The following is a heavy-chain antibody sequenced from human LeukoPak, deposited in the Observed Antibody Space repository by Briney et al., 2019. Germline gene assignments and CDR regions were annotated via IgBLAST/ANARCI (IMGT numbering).Heavy chain of an antibody. CDR1: GGSISSYY. CDR2: IYYSGST. V-gene: IGHV4-59*01. Sequence: SETLSLSCTVSGGSISSYYWSWIRQPPGKGLEWIGYIYYSGSTNYNPSLKSRVTISVDTSKNQFSLKLSSVTAADTAVYYCARGVWAYYDILTGYYFFDYWGQGTLVTVYS. D-gene: IGHD3-9*01. CDR3: ARGVWAYYDILTGYYFFDY. J-gene: IGHJ4*02.